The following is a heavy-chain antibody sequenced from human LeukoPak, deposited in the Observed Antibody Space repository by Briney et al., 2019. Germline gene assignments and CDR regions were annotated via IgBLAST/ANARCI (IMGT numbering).Heavy chain of an antibody. CDR2: INPNSGDT. V-gene: IGHV1-2*02. Sequence: ASVKVSCKASGYMFNGYHMHWVRQAPGQGLEWMGWINPNSGDTKYAQKFQGRATMTRDTSIRTGYMELSRLRFDDTAVYYRARGDQYYYYMDVWGKGTTVTVSS. CDR1: GYMFNGYH. CDR3: ARGDQYYYYMDV. J-gene: IGHJ6*03. D-gene: IGHD2-2*01.